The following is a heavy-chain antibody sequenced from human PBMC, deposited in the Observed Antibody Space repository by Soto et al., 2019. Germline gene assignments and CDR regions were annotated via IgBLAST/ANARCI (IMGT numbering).Heavy chain of an antibody. D-gene: IGHD1-26*01. CDR2: IYYSGST. Sequence: QVQLQESGPGLVKPSETLSLTCTVSGGSISSYYWSWIRQPPGKGLEWIGYIYYSGSTNYNPSLKSRVTISVDTSKNQFSRKLSSVTAADTAVYYCARRWGYAFDIWGQGTMFTVSS. CDR3: ARRWGYAFDI. V-gene: IGHV4-59*08. CDR1: GGSISSYY. J-gene: IGHJ3*02.